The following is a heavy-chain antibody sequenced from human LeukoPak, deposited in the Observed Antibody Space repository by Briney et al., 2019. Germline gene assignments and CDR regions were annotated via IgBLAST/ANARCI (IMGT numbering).Heavy chain of an antibody. D-gene: IGHD6-19*01. CDR1: GFTFDDYA. CDR2: ISWNSGSI. V-gene: IGHV3-9*01. CDR3: AKGRGSSGWFDY. Sequence: PGRSLRLSCAASGFTFDDYAMHWVRQAPGKGLEWVSGISWNSGSIGYADSVKGRLTISRDNAKNSLYLQMNSLRAEDTALYYCAKGRGSSGWFDYWGQGTLVTVSS. J-gene: IGHJ4*02.